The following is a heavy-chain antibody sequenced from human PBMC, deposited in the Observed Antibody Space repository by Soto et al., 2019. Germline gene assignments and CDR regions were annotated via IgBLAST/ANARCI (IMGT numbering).Heavy chain of an antibody. CDR3: ARDGGGGIKPKRFDP. D-gene: IGHD2-15*01. Sequence: GASVKVSCKASGYTFTSCYMHWVRQAPGQGLEWMGIINPSGGSTSYAQKFQGRVTMTRDTSTSTVYMELSSLRSEDTAVYYCARDGGGGIKPKRFDPWGQGTLVTVSS. CDR1: GYTFTSCY. CDR2: INPSGGST. V-gene: IGHV1-46*01. J-gene: IGHJ5*02.